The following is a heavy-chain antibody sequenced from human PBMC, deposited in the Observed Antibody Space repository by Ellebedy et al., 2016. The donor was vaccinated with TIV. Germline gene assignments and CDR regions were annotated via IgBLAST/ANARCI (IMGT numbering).Heavy chain of an antibody. Sequence: ASVKVSXKASGYTFTGYYMHWVRQAPGQGLEWMGWINPNSGGTNYAQKFQGRVTMTRDTSISTAYMELSRLRSDDTAVYYCAIYCSSTSCYLGDNYWGQGTLVTVSS. CDR2: INPNSGGT. CDR1: GYTFTGYY. D-gene: IGHD2-2*01. J-gene: IGHJ4*02. V-gene: IGHV1-2*02. CDR3: AIYCSSTSCYLGDNY.